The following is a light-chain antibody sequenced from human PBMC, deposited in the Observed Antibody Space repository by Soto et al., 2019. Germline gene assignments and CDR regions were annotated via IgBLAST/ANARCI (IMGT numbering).Light chain of an antibody. CDR1: QSVSNNY. CDR2: GAS. V-gene: IGKV3-20*01. CDR3: QQYGGSPIT. J-gene: IGKJ5*01. Sequence: EIVLTQSPGTLSLSPGERATLSCRASQSVSNNYLAWYQQKPGQAPRLLMSGASNRASGVPVRFSGSGSGTDFTLTITRLEPEDFALYYCQQYGGSPITFGLGTRLEIK.